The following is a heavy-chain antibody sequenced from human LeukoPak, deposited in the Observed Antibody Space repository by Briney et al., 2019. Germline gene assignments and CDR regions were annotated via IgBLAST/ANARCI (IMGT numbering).Heavy chain of an antibody. D-gene: IGHD3-16*02. Sequence: ASVKVSCKASGYTFTSYGISWVRQAPGQGLEWTGWISAYNGNTNYAQKLQGRVTMTTDTSTSTAYMELRSLRSDDTAVYYCARAFLYDYVWGSYRYTPDYWGQGTLVAVSS. CDR2: ISAYNGNT. V-gene: IGHV1-18*01. J-gene: IGHJ4*02. CDR3: ARAFLYDYVWGSYRYTPDY. CDR1: GYTFTSYG.